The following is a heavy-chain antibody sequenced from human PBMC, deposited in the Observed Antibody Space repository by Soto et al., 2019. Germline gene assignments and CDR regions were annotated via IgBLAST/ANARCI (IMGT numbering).Heavy chain of an antibody. CDR3: ARLRVDTAMVAFDY. Sequence: SETLSLTCTVSGGSISSYYWSWIRQPPGKGLEWIGYIYYSGSTNYNPSLKSRVTISVDTSKNQFSLKLSSVTAADTAVYYCARLRVDTAMVAFDYWGQGTLVTVSS. J-gene: IGHJ4*02. CDR1: GGSISSYY. D-gene: IGHD5-18*01. CDR2: IYYSGST. V-gene: IGHV4-59*08.